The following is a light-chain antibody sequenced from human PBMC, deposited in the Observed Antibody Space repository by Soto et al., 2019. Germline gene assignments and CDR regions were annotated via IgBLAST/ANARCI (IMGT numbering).Light chain of an antibody. CDR2: GAS. V-gene: IGKV3-20*01. Sequence: EIVLTQSPGTLSLSPGERATLSCRASQSVAGSYLAWYQQKFGQAPRLLIYGASSRATGIPGRFSASGSGTNFTLIISRLEPEDFAVYYCQQYGSSPWTFGQGTKVDIK. CDR1: QSVAGSY. CDR3: QQYGSSPWT. J-gene: IGKJ1*01.